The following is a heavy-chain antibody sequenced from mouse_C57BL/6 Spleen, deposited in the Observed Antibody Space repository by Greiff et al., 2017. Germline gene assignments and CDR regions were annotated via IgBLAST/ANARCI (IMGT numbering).Heavy chain of an antibody. CDR2: ISDGGSYT. V-gene: IGHV5-4*01. Sequence: EVKVEESGGGLVKPGGSLKLSCAASGFTFSSYAMSWVRQTPEKRLEWVATISDGGSYTYYPDNVKGRFTISRDNAKNNLYLQMSHLKSEDTAMYYCARDGEPYYFGYWGQGTTLTVAS. CDR1: GFTFSSYA. J-gene: IGHJ2*01. CDR3: ARDGEPYYFGY. D-gene: IGHD6-1*01.